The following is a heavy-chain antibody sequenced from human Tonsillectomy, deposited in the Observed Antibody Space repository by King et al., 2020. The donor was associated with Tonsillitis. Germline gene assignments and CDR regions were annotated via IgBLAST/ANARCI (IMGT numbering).Heavy chain of an antibody. J-gene: IGHJ4*02. Sequence: PLQESGSGLVKPSQTLSLTCAVSGASISSDGYSWSWIRQPPGRGLEWIGYIYHSGNTYYNPSLKSRVTMSVDRSKNQFSLKLSSVTAADTAVYYCARTIAARLYFDSWGQGTLVTVSS. CDR1: GASISSDGYS. D-gene: IGHD6-6*01. CDR2: IYHSGNT. V-gene: IGHV4-30-2*01. CDR3: ARTIAARLYFDS.